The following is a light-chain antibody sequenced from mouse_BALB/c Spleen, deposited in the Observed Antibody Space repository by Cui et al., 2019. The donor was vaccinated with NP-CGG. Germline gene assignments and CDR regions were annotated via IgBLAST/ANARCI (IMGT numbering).Light chain of an antibody. V-gene: IGLV1*01. J-gene: IGLJ1*01. CDR1: TGAVTTSNY. Sequence: HAVVTQESALTTSPGETVTLTCRSSTGAVTTSNYSTWVQEKPDHVCTGLIGGTNNRVPGVPARFSGSLIGDKAALTITGAQTEDEAIYFCALWYSNHWVFGGGTKLTVL. CDR2: GTN. CDR3: ALWYSNHWV.